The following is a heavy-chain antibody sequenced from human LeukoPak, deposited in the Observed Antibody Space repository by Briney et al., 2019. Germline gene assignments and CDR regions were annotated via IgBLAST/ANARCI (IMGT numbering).Heavy chain of an antibody. V-gene: IGHV3-48*03. Sequence: GGSLRLSCAASGFTFSSYEMNWVRQAPGKGLEWVSYISSSGSTIYYADSVKGRFTISRDNAKNSLYLQMNSLRAEDTAVYYCARRGGWFGELWDIWGQGTMVTVSS. D-gene: IGHD3-10*01. CDR1: GFTFSSYE. CDR3: ARRGGWFGELWDI. CDR2: ISSSGSTI. J-gene: IGHJ3*02.